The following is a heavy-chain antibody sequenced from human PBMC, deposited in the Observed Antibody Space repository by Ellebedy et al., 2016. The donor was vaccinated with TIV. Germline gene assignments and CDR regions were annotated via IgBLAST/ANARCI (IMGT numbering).Heavy chain of an antibody. Sequence: GESLKISXAASGFNFNIFTMNWVRQAPGRGLEWVSSISSISTYMPYADSVKGRFTISRDNAKKSLYLQMNSLRAEDTAVYYCARSFPYGDSDQAAFDYWGQGTLVTVSS. V-gene: IGHV3-21*01. D-gene: IGHD4-17*01. CDR2: ISSISTYM. CDR3: ARSFPYGDSDQAAFDY. CDR1: GFNFNIFT. J-gene: IGHJ4*02.